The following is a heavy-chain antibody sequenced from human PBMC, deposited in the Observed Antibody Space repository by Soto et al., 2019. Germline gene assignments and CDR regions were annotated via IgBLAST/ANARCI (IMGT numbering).Heavy chain of an antibody. D-gene: IGHD2-15*01. CDR1: GFTFSSYA. V-gene: IGHV3-30-3*01. CDR2: ISYDGSNK. J-gene: IGHJ6*02. Sequence: QVQLVESGGGVVQPGRSLRLSCAASGFTFSSYAMHWVRQAPGKGLEWVAVISYDGSNKYYADSVKGRFTISRDNSKNTLYLQMNSLGAEDKAVYYCGRDMVVYYYYGMDVWGQGTTVTVSS. CDR3: GRDMVVYYYYGMDV.